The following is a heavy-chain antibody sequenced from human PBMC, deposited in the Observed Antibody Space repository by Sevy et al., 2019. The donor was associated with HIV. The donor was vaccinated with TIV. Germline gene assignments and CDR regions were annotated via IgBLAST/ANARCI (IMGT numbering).Heavy chain of an antibody. J-gene: IGHJ4*02. V-gene: IGHV3-23*01. D-gene: IGHD3-10*01. Sequence: GGSLRLSCAASGFTFSSYAMSWVRQAPGKGLEWVSDTSGSGGSTYYADSVKGRFTISRDNSKNTLYLQMNSLRAEDTAVYYCAKDPQYGYFDYWGQGTLVTVSS. CDR1: GFTFSSYA. CDR2: TSGSGGST. CDR3: AKDPQYGYFDY.